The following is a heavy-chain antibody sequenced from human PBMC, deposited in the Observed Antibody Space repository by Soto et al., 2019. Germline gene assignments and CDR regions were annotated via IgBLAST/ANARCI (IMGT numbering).Heavy chain of an antibody. CDR1: GDTFTDYY. CDR2: VNPSGGHT. D-gene: IGHD2-21*02. J-gene: IGHJ4*02. Sequence: QVQLMQSGAEVKKPGASVKVSCKASGDTFTDYYIHWVRQAPGQGLEWMGTVNPSGGHTTYAQHFLGRVTMTRDTSTSTLYMVLTRLTSDDTAIYYCARGGHVVVVTAALDYWGQGTLVTVSS. V-gene: IGHV1-46*01. CDR3: ARGGHVVVVTAALDY.